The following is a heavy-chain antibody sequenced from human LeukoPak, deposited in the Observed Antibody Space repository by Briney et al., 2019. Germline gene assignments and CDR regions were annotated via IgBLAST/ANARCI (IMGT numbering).Heavy chain of an antibody. CDR2: IYYSGST. J-gene: IGHJ4*02. CDR1: GGSFSGYY. V-gene: IGHV4-34*01. CDR3: ARHLIVGATHDY. Sequence: SETLSLTCAVYGGSFSGYYWSWIRQPPGKGLEWIGSIYYSGSTYYNPSLKSRVTISVDTSKNQFSLKLSSVTAADTAVYYCARHLIVGATHDYWGQGTLVTVSS. D-gene: IGHD1-26*01.